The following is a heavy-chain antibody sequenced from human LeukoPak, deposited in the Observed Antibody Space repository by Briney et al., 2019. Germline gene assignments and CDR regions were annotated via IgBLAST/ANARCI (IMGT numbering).Heavy chain of an antibody. CDR2: IQQDGNEK. D-gene: IGHD1-26*01. V-gene: IGHV3-7*01. CDR1: GFTFSTYW. J-gene: IGHJ4*02. CDR3: ASRIVGTPDYFDY. Sequence: PGGSLRLSCAASGFTFSTYWMSWVRQAPGKGLEWVANIQQDGNEKYYVDSVKGRFTISRDNAKNSLYLQMNSLRVGDTAVYYCASRIVGTPDYFDYWGQGTLVTVSS.